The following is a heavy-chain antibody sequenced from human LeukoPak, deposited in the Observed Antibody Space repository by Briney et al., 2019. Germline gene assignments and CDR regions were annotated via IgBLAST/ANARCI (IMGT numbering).Heavy chain of an antibody. D-gene: IGHD5-12*01. V-gene: IGHV4-34*01. CDR3: ARGIYSGYDYFDY. CDR1: VGSFSGYH. J-gene: IGHJ4*02. Sequence: PSETLSLTCAVYVGSFSGYHWNWIRQPPGKGLEWIGSIYYSGSTYYNPSLKSRVTISVDTSKNQFSLKLSSVTAADTAVYYCARGIYSGYDYFDYWGQGTLVTVSS. CDR2: IYYSGST.